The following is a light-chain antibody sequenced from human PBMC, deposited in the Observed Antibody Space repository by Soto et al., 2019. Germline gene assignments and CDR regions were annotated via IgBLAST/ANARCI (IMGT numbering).Light chain of an antibody. CDR3: LQHYSYPWT. CDR2: KAS. V-gene: IGKV1-5*03. J-gene: IGKJ1*01. Sequence: IQMTQSPSTLSAYVGNRVTITCRASQNIDAWLAWYQQKPGKAPKVLIYKASSLESGVPSRFSGSGSGTEFTLTISSLQPEDFATYSCLQHYSYPWTFGQGTKV. CDR1: QNIDAW.